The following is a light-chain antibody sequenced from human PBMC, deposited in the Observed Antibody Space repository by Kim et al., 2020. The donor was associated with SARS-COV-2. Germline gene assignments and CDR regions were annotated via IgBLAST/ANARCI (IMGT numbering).Light chain of an antibody. CDR3: QSYDNSLSGYV. J-gene: IGLJ1*01. V-gene: IGLV1-40*01. CDR1: ISNIGAGYD. CDR2: GNS. Sequence: QRVPISCTWRISNIGAGYDVHWYQQLPATAPKLLIYGNSNRPSGVPDRFSGSKSDTSASLAITGLQAEDEADYYCQSYDNSLSGYVFGSGTKVTVL.